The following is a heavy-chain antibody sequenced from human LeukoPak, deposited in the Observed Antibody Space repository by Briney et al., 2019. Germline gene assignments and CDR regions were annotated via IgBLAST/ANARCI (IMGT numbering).Heavy chain of an antibody. CDR3: ARSGGYCGSSTSCYIDY. CDR2: ISSSSSTI. CDR1: GFTFSSYS. Sequence: GGSLRLSCAASGFTFSSYSMNWVRQAPGKGLEWVSYISSSSSTIYYADSVKGRFTISRDNAKNSLYLQMNSLRAEDTAVYYCARSGGYCGSSTSCYIDYWGQGTLVTVSS. J-gene: IGHJ4*02. V-gene: IGHV3-48*01. D-gene: IGHD2-2*02.